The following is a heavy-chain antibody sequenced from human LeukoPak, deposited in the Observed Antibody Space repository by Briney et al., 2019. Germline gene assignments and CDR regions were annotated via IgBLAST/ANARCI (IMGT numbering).Heavy chain of an antibody. CDR2: IIPIFGTA. V-gene: IGHV1-69*05. Sequence: ASVKVSCKASGGTVSSYAISWVRQAPGQGLEWMGGIIPIFGTASYAQKFQGRVTITTDESTSTAYMELSSLRSEDTAVYYCARDAYDSSGYYYLSNWGQGTLVTVSS. D-gene: IGHD3-22*01. CDR1: GGTVSSYA. J-gene: IGHJ4*02. CDR3: ARDAYDSSGYYYLSN.